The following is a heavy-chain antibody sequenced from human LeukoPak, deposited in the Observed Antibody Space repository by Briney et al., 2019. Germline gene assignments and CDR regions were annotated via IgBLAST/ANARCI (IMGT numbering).Heavy chain of an antibody. CDR1: GVSISSYN. CDR2: IYYSGST. J-gene: IGHJ5*02. CDR3: ARGLYYYGSGSYHWFDP. Sequence: SETLSLTCTVSGVSISSYNWNWIRQPPGKGLEWIGYIYYSGSTNYNPSLKSRVTISVDTSKNQFSLKLSSVTAADTAVYCCARGLYYYGSGSYHWFDPWGQGTLVTVSS. D-gene: IGHD3-10*01. V-gene: IGHV4-59*01.